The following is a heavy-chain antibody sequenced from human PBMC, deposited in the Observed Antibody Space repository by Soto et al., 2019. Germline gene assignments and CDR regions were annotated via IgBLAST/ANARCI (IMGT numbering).Heavy chain of an antibody. Sequence: PSETLSLTCTVSGGSISSYYWSWIRQPPGKGLEWIGYIYYSGSTNYNPSLKSRVTISVDTSKNQFSLKLSSVTAADTAVYYCARHFFVMMYPLAEVGWIGPPGQGIWGTVSS. CDR2: IYYSGST. V-gene: IGHV4-59*01. J-gene: IGHJ5*02. CDR1: GGSISSYY. D-gene: IGHD3-16*01. CDR3: ARHFFVMMYPLAEVGWIGP.